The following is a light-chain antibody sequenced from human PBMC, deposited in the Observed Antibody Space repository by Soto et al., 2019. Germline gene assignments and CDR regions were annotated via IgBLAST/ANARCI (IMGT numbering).Light chain of an antibody. J-gene: IGLJ2*01. CDR1: SSNIGSNN. Sequence: QSALTQPPSASGAPGQRVAISCSGSSSNIGSNNENWYQQLLRSAAQLLIYSTNQRPSWGPGRLSGSKSGTSAALATSGLQYEDEDDYYCAPWDGSLNVVLFGGGTKLTV. CDR3: APWDGSLNVVL. V-gene: IGLV1-44*01. CDR2: STN.